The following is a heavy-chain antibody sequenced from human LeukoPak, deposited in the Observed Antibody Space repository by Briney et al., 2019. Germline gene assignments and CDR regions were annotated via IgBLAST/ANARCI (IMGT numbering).Heavy chain of an antibody. V-gene: IGHV1-8*01. CDR2: MNPNSGNT. CDR3: ARADYYGSGSYYNLCDY. CDR1: GYTFTSYD. J-gene: IGHJ4*02. D-gene: IGHD3-10*01. Sequence: GASVKVSCKASGYTFTSYDINWVRQATEQGLEWMGWMNPNSGNTGYAQKFQGRVTMTRNTSISTAYMELSSLRSEDTAVYYCARADYYGSGSYYNLCDYWGQGTLVTVSS.